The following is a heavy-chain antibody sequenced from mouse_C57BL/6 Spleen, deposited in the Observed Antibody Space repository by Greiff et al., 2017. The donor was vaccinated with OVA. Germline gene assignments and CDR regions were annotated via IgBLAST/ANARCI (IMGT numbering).Heavy chain of an antibody. CDR3: ASEGSSQYYFDY. CDR1: GYTFTSYW. CDR2: IYPGSGST. Sequence: QVQLKQPGAELVKPGASVKMSCKASGYTFTSYWITWVKQRPGQGLEWIGDIYPGSGSTNYNEKFKSKATLTVDTSSSTAYMQLSSLTSEDSAVYYCASEGSSQYYFDYWGQGTTLTVSS. V-gene: IGHV1-55*01. D-gene: IGHD1-1*01. J-gene: IGHJ2*01.